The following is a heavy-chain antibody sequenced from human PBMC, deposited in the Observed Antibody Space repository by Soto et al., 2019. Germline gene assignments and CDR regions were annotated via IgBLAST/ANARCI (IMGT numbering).Heavy chain of an antibody. CDR2: IIPIFGTA. V-gene: IGHV1-69*13. D-gene: IGHD5-18*01. Sequence: SVKVSCKASGGTFSSYAISWVRQAPGQGLEWMGGIIPIFGTANYAQKFQGRVTITADESTSTAYMELSSLRSEDTAVYYCATWDTAMVTYDYWGQGTLVTVSS. CDR1: GGTFSSYA. CDR3: ATWDTAMVTYDY. J-gene: IGHJ4*02.